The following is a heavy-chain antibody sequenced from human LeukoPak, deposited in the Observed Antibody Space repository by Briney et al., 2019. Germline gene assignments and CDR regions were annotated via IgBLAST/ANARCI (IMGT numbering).Heavy chain of an antibody. Sequence: PGGSLRLSCAASGFSFSTFGMNWVRQAPGKGLECVSSITSTSSCTYYADSVKGRFTISRDDAKNSLYLQMNSLRAEDTAVYYCARAVSTYGLDSWGQGTLVTVSS. CDR3: ARAVSTYGLDS. V-gene: IGHV3-21*01. CDR1: GFSFSTFG. CDR2: ITSTSSCT. D-gene: IGHD3-10*01. J-gene: IGHJ4*02.